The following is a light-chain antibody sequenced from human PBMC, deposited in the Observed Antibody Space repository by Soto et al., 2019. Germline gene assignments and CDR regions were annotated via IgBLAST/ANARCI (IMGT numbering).Light chain of an antibody. CDR1: QTISSW. J-gene: IGKJ5*01. V-gene: IGKV1-5*03. Sequence: NKTQSASTLSGFLGHSVPITCLASQTISSWLAWYQQKPGKAPKLLIYKASTLKSGVPSRFSGSGSGTEFTLTISSLQSEDFAVYYCQQYHNWPITFGQGTRLEI. CDR3: QQYHNWPIT. CDR2: KAS.